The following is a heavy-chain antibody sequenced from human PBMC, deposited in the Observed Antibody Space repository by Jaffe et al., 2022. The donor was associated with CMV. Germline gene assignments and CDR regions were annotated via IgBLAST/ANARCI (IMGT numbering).Heavy chain of an antibody. CDR3: AKDRGFPGVNVVVTAPFDY. CDR1: GFTFSSYA. Sequence: EVQLLESGGGLVQPGGSLRLSCAASGFTFSSYAMSWVRQAPGKGLEWVSAISGSGGSTYYADSVKGRFTISRDNSKNTLYLQMNSLRAEDTAVYYCAKDRGFPGVNVVVTAPFDYWGQGTLVTVSS. J-gene: IGHJ4*02. V-gene: IGHV3-23*01. CDR2: ISGSGGST. D-gene: IGHD2-21*02.